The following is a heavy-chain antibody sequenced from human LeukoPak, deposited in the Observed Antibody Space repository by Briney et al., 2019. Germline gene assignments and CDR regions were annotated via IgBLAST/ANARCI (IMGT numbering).Heavy chain of an antibody. V-gene: IGHV3-30-3*01. D-gene: IGHD1-7*01. CDR3: AKVQTGTNPPFDY. Sequence: PGGSLRLSCAASGFTFSSYAMHWVRQAPGKGLEWVAVISYDGSNKYYADSVKGRFTISRDNSKNTLYLQMNSLRAEDTAVYYCAKVQTGTNPPFDYWGQGTLVTVSS. CDR2: ISYDGSNK. CDR1: GFTFSSYA. J-gene: IGHJ4*01.